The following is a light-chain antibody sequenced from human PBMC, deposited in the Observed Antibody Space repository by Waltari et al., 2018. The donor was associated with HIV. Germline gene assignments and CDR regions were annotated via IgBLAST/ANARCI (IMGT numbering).Light chain of an antibody. CDR2: DVS. CDR3: CSYAGNYTLV. Sequence: QSALTQPRSVSGSPGQSVTISCTGPSSHVGGYNSASGYQQHPGKAPKFMIYDVSKRPSGVPDRFSGSKSGNTASLTISGLQAEDEADYYCCSYAGNYTLVFGGGTKLTVL. V-gene: IGLV2-11*01. CDR1: SSHVGGYNS. J-gene: IGLJ3*02.